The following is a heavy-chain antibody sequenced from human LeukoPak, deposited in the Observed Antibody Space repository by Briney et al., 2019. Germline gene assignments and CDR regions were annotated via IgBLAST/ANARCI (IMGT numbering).Heavy chain of an antibody. CDR3: ARSAEHCNNGVCFTDYYMDV. CDR2: INPNSGDT. J-gene: IGHJ6*03. D-gene: IGHD2-8*01. Sequence: ASVKVSCKASRYTFTGYYMHWVRQAPGQGLEWMGWINPNSGDTNYAQNFHGRVTMTRDTSITTTYMELNSLTSDDTAVYFCARSAEHCNNGVCFTDYYMDVWGKGTTVTVSS. V-gene: IGHV1-2*02. CDR1: RYTFTGYY.